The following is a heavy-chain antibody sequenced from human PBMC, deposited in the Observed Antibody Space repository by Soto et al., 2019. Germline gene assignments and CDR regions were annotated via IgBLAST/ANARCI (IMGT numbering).Heavy chain of an antibody. Sequence: PSETLSLTCTVSGGSISSSSYYWGWIRQPPGKGLEWIGSISYSGSTYYNPSLKSRVTISVDTSKNQFSLKLSSVTAADTAVYYCAREAHYDYVWGRSTGPFDYWGQGTLVTVSS. V-gene: IGHV4-39*02. D-gene: IGHD3-16*01. CDR3: AREAHYDYVWGRSTGPFDY. CDR2: ISYSGST. J-gene: IGHJ4*02. CDR1: GGSISSSSYY.